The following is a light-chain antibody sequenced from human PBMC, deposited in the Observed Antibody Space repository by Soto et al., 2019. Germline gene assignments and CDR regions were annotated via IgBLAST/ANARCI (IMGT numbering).Light chain of an antibody. CDR2: DAS. V-gene: IGKV3-11*01. J-gene: IGKJ4*01. CDR1: QSVNIY. CDR3: QQRSNWRVT. Sequence: EIVLTQSPGTLSLSPGERATLSCRASQSVNIYLAWYQQKPGQAPRLLIYDASNGATGIPARFSGSGSGTDFTLTISSLEPEDIAVYYCQQRSNWRVTFGGGTKADVK.